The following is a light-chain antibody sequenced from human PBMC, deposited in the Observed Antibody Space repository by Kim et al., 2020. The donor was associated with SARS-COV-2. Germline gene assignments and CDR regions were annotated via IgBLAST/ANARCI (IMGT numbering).Light chain of an antibody. V-gene: IGKV3-15*01. Sequence: PAGLSACAGERVTRSCRASQSVGYNLAWNQQRSGQAPRLLIYGASTRATGIPARFSGSGSGTDFTLTISNLQSEDCAVYYCQHDAFGGGTKLEI. CDR1: QSVGYN. J-gene: IGKJ4*01. CDR3: QHDA. CDR2: GAS.